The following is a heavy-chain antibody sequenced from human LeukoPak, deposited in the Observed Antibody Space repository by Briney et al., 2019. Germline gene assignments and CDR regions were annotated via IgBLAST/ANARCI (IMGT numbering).Heavy chain of an antibody. D-gene: IGHD6-19*01. J-gene: IGHJ4*02. Sequence: GGSLRLSCAASGFTFSSYAMSWVRQAPGKGLEWVSAISGSGGSTYYADSVKGRFTISRDNSKNTLYLQMNSLRAEDTAVYYCAKDTPGYSSGWNQGVYFDYWGQGTLVTVSS. CDR2: ISGSGGST. CDR3: AKDTPGYSSGWNQGVYFDY. V-gene: IGHV3-23*01. CDR1: GFTFSSYA.